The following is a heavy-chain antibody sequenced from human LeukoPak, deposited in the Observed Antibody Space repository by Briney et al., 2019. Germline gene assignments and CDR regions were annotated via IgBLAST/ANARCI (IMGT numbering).Heavy chain of an antibody. CDR2: IYSGGST. J-gene: IGHJ4*02. D-gene: IGHD3-22*01. CDR1: GFTVSRNY. CDR3: ARGVSGGYYYESDD. V-gene: IGHV3-66*01. Sequence: GGSLRLSCAASGFTVSRNYMSWVRQAPGKGLEWVSLIYSGGSTYYADSVKGRFTISRDNSKNTLYVQMNSLRAEDTAVYYCARGVSGGYYYESDDWGQGTLVTVSS.